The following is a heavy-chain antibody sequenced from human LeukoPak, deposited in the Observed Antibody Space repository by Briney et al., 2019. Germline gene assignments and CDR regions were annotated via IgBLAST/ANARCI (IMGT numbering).Heavy chain of an antibody. CDR2: IQHDGSGQ. D-gene: IGHD5-18*01. CDR3: AKFDTVMVNHDAIDI. J-gene: IGHJ3*02. Sequence: GGSLRLACTASGFMFSSYGMHWVRQAPGKGLDWMAYIQHDGSGQFYADSVKGRFTISRDNSKNTVYLQMNSLRVEDTALYYCAKFDTVMVNHDAIDIWGLGTMVTVSS. CDR1: GFMFSSYG. V-gene: IGHV3-30*02.